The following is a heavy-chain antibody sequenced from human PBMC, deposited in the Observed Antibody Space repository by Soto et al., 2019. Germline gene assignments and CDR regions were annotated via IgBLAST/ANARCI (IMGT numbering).Heavy chain of an antibody. CDR3: VKDNRGSY. J-gene: IGHJ4*02. V-gene: IGHV3-7*01. CDR2: INQDGSER. CDR1: GFTCSTGW. Sequence: EVQLVESGGGLVQPGGSLRLSCAASGFTCSTGWMMWVRQAPGKGLEWVANINQDGSERYDVDSVKGRFPISRDNAKNSLYLQMNSLRAEDAAVYYCVKDNRGSYWGQGTLVTVSS. D-gene: IGHD3-10*01.